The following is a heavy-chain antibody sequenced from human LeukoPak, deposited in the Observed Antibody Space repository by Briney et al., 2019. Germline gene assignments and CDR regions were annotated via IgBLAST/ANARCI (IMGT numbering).Heavy chain of an antibody. Sequence: ASVKVSCKASGYTFIDYTMHWLRQAPGQRLDWMGWINGGSGNTKYSPEFQGRVTITRDTSASTGYMELSSLRSEDRAVYYCANPRYDSSGYYYVDWGQGTLVTVSS. D-gene: IGHD3-22*01. CDR2: INGGSGNT. J-gene: IGHJ4*02. CDR1: GYTFIDYT. CDR3: ANPRYDSSGYYYVD. V-gene: IGHV1-3*01.